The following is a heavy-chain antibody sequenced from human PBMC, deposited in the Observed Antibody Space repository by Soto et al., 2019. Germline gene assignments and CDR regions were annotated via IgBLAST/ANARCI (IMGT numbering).Heavy chain of an antibody. CDR3: ARRGVDNWFDA. J-gene: IGHJ5*01. D-gene: IGHD2-21*01. CDR2: ISYSGNT. CDR1: DGSSSSGNYY. Sequence: SETLSLTXSVSDGSSSSGNYYWSRINQHPGKGLEWIGFISYSGNTYYNPSLKSRVIMSVGTSKNQFSLKLSSVTAAVTARYFCARRGVDNWFDAWGPRTPVPVSS. V-gene: IGHV4-30-4*01.